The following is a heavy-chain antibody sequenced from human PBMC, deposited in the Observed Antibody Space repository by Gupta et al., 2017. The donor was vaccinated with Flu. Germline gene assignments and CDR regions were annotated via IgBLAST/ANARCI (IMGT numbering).Heavy chain of an antibody. CDR2: VHSSGNT. CDR1: GGSVNVFSYF. Sequence: QVQLRESGPRLLKPSQTLSPPCSVSGGSVNVFSYFWSWIRQHPEKGLEWIGYVHSSGNTYYNPSLRSRLMMSIDTSKNEFSLEVTSVTAADTAMYYCARRGTYYFDFWGQGALVTVSS. J-gene: IGHJ4*02. D-gene: IGHD1-7*01. CDR3: ARRGTYYFDF. V-gene: IGHV4-31*03.